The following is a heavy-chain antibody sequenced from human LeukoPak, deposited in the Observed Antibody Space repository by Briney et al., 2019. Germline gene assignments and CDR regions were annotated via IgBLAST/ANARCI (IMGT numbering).Heavy chain of an antibody. CDR1: GFTVSSNY. J-gene: IGHJ4*02. V-gene: IGHV3-53*01. CDR3: ARDRDSGSHKIDY. CDR2: IYSGGST. D-gene: IGHD1-26*01. Sequence: GGSLRLSCAASGFTVSSNYMSWVRQAPGKGLEWVSVIYSGGSTYYADSVKGRFTISRDNSKNTLYLQMNSLRAEDTAVYYCARDRDSGSHKIDYWGQGTLVTVSS.